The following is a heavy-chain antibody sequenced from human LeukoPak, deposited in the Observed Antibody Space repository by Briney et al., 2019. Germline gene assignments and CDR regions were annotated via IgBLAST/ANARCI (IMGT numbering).Heavy chain of an antibody. V-gene: IGHV1-18*01. J-gene: IGHJ4*02. CDR1: GYTFTSYG. CDR3: ARDEDSSSTTPYYFDY. D-gene: IGHD6-13*01. Sequence: ASVKVSCTASGYTFTSYGISWVRQAPGQGLEWMGWISAYNGNTNYAQKLQGRVTMTTDTSTSTAYMELRSLRSDDTAVYYCARDEDSSSTTPYYFDYWGQGTLVTVSS. CDR2: ISAYNGNT.